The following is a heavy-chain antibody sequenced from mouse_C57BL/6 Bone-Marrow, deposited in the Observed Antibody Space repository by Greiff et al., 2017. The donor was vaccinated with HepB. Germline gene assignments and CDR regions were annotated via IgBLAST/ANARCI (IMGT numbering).Heavy chain of an antibody. CDR3: AREGDYYGSDWYFDV. J-gene: IGHJ1*03. CDR1: GYTFTSYG. D-gene: IGHD1-1*01. Sequence: QVQLKESGAELARPGASVKLSCKASGYTFTSYGISWVKQRTGQGLEWIGEIYPRSGNTYYNEKFKGKATLTADKSSSTAYMELRSLTSEDSAVYFCAREGDYYGSDWYFDVWGTGTTVTVSS. CDR2: IYPRSGNT. V-gene: IGHV1-81*01.